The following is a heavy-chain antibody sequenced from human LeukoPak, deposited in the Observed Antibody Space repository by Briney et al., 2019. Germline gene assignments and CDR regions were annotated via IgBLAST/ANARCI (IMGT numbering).Heavy chain of an antibody. CDR1: GGSFSGYY. V-gene: IGHV4-34*01. D-gene: IGHD3-16*02. CDR3: ARDAGHYDYVWGSYRHFDY. Sequence: SETLSLTCAVYGGSFSGYYWSWIRRPPGKGLEWIGEINHSGSTNYNPSLKSRVTISVDTSKNQFSLKLSSVTAADTAVYYCARDAGHYDYVWGSYRHFDYWGQGTLVTVSS. CDR2: INHSGST. J-gene: IGHJ4*02.